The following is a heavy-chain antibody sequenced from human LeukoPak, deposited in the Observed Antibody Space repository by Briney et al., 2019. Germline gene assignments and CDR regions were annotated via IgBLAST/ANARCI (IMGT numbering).Heavy chain of an antibody. Sequence: PGGSLRLSCAAPGFTVSSNYMSWVRQAPGKGLEWVSVIYSGGSTYYADSVKGRFTISRDNSKNTLNLQMNSLRAEDTAVYYCARYLRRDGRNVASLGFDIWGQGTMVTVSS. V-gene: IGHV3-66*01. CDR3: ARYLRRDGRNVASLGFDI. CDR1: GFTVSSNY. J-gene: IGHJ3*02. CDR2: IYSGGST. D-gene: IGHD5-24*01.